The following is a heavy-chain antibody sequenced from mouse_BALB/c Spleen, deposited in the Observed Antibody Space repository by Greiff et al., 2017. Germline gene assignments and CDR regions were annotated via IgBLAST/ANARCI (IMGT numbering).Heavy chain of an antibody. J-gene: IGHJ4*01. D-gene: IGHD2-2*01. V-gene: IGHV5-4*02. CDR1: GFTFSDYY. Sequence: EVKLVESGGGLVKPGGSLKLSCAASGFTFSDYYMYWVRQTPEKRLEWVATISDGGSYTYYPDSVKGRFTISRDNAKNNLYLQMSSLKSEDTAMYYCARDLGLRGMDYWGQGTSVTVSS. CDR2: ISDGGSYT. CDR3: ARDLGLRGMDY.